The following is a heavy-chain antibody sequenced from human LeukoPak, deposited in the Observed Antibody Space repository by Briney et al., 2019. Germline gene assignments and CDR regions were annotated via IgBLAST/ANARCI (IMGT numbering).Heavy chain of an antibody. Sequence: ASVKISCKASGYTFTTYYLHWVRQAPGQGLEWMGIINPNAGDTGYARKFLGRVTMTRDTSTSTVYMELSSLRSEDTAVYYCARGEGYRVGAWWYFDYWGQGTLVTVSS. D-gene: IGHD1-26*01. CDR2: INPNAGDT. V-gene: IGHV1-46*01. J-gene: IGHJ4*02. CDR3: ARGEGYRVGAWWYFDY. CDR1: GYTFTTYY.